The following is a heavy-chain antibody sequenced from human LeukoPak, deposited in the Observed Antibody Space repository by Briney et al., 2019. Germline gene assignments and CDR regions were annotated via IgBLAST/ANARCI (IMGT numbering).Heavy chain of an antibody. D-gene: IGHD3-22*01. CDR2: INTDGSST. Sequence: GGSLRLSCAASGFTFTSYWMHWVRQAPGKGLVWVSRINTDGSSTSYADSVKGRFTISRDNAKSTLYLQMNSLRAEDTAVYYCARDTYDSSGYYYGPFDYWGQGTLVTVSS. J-gene: IGHJ4*02. V-gene: IGHV3-74*01. CDR3: ARDTYDSSGYYYGPFDY. CDR1: GFTFTSYW.